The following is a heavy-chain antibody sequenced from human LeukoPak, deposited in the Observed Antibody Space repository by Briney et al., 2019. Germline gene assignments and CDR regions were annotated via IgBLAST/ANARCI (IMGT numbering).Heavy chain of an antibody. J-gene: IGHJ4*02. CDR1: GFTFSSYG. D-gene: IGHD2-15*01. CDR3: AKTAATDYFDY. CDR2: ISYDGSNK. V-gene: IGHV3-30*18. Sequence: GGSLRLSCAASGFTFSSYGMHWVRQAPGKGLEWVAVISYDGSNKYYADSVRGRFTISRDNSKNTLYLQMNSLRAEDTAVCYCAKTAATDYFDYWGQGTLVTVSS.